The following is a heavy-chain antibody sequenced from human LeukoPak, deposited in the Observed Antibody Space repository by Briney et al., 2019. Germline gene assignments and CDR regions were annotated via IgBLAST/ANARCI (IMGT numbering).Heavy chain of an antibody. Sequence: ASVKVSCKASGYTFTSYGVSWVRQAPGQGLEWMGWISAYNGNTNYAQKLQGRVTMTTDTSTSTAYMELRSLRSDDTAVYYRARAHRGGSYSSYWGQGTLVTVSS. CDR2: ISAYNGNT. D-gene: IGHD1-26*01. V-gene: IGHV1-18*01. J-gene: IGHJ4*02. CDR3: ARAHRGGSYSSY. CDR1: GYTFTSYG.